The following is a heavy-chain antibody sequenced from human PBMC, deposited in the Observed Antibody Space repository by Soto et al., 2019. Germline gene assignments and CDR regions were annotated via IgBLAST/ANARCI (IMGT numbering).Heavy chain of an antibody. CDR1: GATFRGKN. V-gene: IGHV1-69*02. CDR3: ASGTAPDVDY. D-gene: IGHD2-21*02. J-gene: IGHJ4*02. CDR2: IIPFLDVT. Sequence: QVPLVHSGVEWRKPGPPGRASSRPSGATFRGKNMPWVRQAPGQGLEWMGRIIPFLDVTNYAQKFRGRVTITADKSTSTAYMELSSLRSEDTAVYFCASGTAPDVDYWGQGTLVTVSS.